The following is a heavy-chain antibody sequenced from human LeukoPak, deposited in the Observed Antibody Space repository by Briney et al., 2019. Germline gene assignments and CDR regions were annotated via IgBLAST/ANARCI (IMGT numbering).Heavy chain of an antibody. J-gene: IGHJ4*02. V-gene: IGHV3-9*01. CDR1: GFTFDDYA. Sequence: GGSLRLSCAASGFTFDDYAMHWVRQVPGKGLEWVSGISWNSGRKDYADSVKGRFTISRDNAKNSLYLQMNSLRAEDTAVYYCARVVSRYSSGWGQGTLVTVSS. CDR3: ARVVSRYSSG. D-gene: IGHD6-19*01. CDR2: ISWNSGRK.